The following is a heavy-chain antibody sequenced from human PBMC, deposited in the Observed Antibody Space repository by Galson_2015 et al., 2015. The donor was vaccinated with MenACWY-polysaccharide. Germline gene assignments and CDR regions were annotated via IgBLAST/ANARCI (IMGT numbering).Heavy chain of an antibody. CDR1: GFIFSDYA. D-gene: IGHD3-10*01. V-gene: IGHV3-30*18. J-gene: IGHJ6*02. CDR3: AKDRPLRGLSVFYYGMDV. CDR2: ISYDGSNK. Sequence: SLRLSCAVSGFIFSDYAIHWVRQAPGKGLEWLAVISYDGSNKYYLESVKGRFTISRDNSKDMVYLHMNSLSGEDTAVYFCAKDRPLRGLSVFYYGMDVWGRGTTVIVSS.